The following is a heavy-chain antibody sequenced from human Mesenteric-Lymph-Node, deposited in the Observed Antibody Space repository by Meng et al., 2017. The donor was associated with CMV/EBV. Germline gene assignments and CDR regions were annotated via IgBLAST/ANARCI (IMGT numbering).Heavy chain of an antibody. CDR3: ASWSAANWFDP. Sequence: CAFPGGSISSISWWGWVRQPPGKGLGWIGEIYHSGSTNYNPSLRSRVIISVDKSKNQFSLKVSSVTAADTAVYYCASWSAANWFDPWGQGTLVTVSS. CDR2: IYHSGST. CDR1: GGSISSISW. D-gene: IGHD6-13*01. V-gene: IGHV4-4*02. J-gene: IGHJ5*02.